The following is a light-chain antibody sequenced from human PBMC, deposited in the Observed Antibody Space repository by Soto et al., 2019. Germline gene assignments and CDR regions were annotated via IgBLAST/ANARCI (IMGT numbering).Light chain of an antibody. CDR1: QSVSSSY. CDR3: QTYDSSPLT. CDR2: GAS. V-gene: IGKV3-20*01. J-gene: IGKJ4*01. Sequence: EIVLTQSPGTLSLSPGERATLSCRASQSVSSSYLAWYQQKPGQAPRLLIYGASSRATGIPDRFSGSGSGTDFTLTISRLETEDFAVYSCQTYDSSPLTFGGGTKVEIK.